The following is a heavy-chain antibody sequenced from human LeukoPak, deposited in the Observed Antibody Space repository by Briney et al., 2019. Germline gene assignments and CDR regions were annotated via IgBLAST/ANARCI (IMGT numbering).Heavy chain of an antibody. CDR2: ISTSGGHT. D-gene: IGHD3-22*01. V-gene: IGHV3-23*01. CDR3: AKVLGYDSSGNYWYGMDV. Sequence: GGSLRLSCAVSGFTLTNHGVSWVRQAPGKGLEWVSGISTSGGHTDYTDSVRGRFTISRDNSKNTLYLQMNSLRADDTAVYYCAKVLGYDSSGNYWYGMDVWGQGTTVTVSS. CDR1: GFTLTNHG. J-gene: IGHJ6*02.